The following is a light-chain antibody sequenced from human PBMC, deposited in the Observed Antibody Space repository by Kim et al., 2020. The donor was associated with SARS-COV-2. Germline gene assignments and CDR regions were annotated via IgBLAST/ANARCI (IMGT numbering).Light chain of an antibody. J-gene: IGLJ3*02. CDR2: EDT. CDR1: NLVNKY. Sequence: SYELTQPPSVSVSPGQTVSISCSGDNLVNKYVCWYQQRPGQSPSLVIHEDTKRPSGIPERFSGSNSGNTATLTISGTQAMDEADYYCQAWDSTTWVFVGG. V-gene: IGLV3-1*01. CDR3: QAWDSTTWV.